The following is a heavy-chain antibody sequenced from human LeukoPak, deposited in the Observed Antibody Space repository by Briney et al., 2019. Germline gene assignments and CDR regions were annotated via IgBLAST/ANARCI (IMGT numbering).Heavy chain of an antibody. Sequence: GGSLRLSCAASGFTFSSYGMHWVRQAPGKGLEWVAVIWYDGSNKYYADSVKGRFTISRDNSKNTLYLQMNSLRAEDTAVYHCAKGKETTVTTYFDYWGQGTLVTVSS. CDR3: AKGKETTVTTYFDY. V-gene: IGHV3-33*06. CDR2: IWYDGSNK. D-gene: IGHD4-11*01. CDR1: GFTFSSYG. J-gene: IGHJ4*02.